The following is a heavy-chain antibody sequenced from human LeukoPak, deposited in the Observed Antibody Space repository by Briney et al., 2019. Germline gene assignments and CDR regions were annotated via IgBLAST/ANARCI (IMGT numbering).Heavy chain of an antibody. V-gene: IGHV3-7*01. CDR1: GFTFSKYW. Sequence: GSLRLSCAASGFTFSKYWMSWVRQAPGKGLEWVVNIKEDENEKQYMDSVKGRFTISRDNAKNSLYLQMNSLRAEDTAVYYCARAVASNWFDPWGQGTLVTVSS. J-gene: IGHJ5*02. CDR3: ARAVASNWFDP. CDR2: IKEDENEK. D-gene: IGHD6-19*01.